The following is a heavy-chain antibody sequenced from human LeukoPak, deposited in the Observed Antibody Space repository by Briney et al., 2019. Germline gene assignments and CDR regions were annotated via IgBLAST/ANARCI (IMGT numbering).Heavy chain of an antibody. CDR3: ARRRITMVRGHNPSKYYFDY. CDR2: INHSGST. CDR1: GGSFSGYY. D-gene: IGHD3-10*01. Sequence: SETLSPTCAVYGGSFSGYYWSWIRQPPGKGLEWIGEINHSGSTNYNPSLKSRVTISVDTSKNQFSLKLSSVTAADTAVYYCARRRITMVRGHNPSKYYFDYWGQGTLVTVSS. J-gene: IGHJ4*02. V-gene: IGHV4-34*01.